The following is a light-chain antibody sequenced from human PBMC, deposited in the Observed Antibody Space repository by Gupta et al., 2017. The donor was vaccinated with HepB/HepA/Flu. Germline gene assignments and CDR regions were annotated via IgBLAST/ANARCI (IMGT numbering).Light chain of an antibody. J-gene: IGKJ2*01. CDR3: HHYDNPPRYT. V-gene: IGKV1-33*01. Sequence: DIQMTHSPSSLSASVGDRVTIACQAKQDISNYLNWYQQKPGEAPKILIYGASNWGTGITSRFRGSGSGTDFTFTISSLQPEDIATYYGHHYDNPPRYTFGQGTKLEIK. CDR1: QDISNY. CDR2: GAS.